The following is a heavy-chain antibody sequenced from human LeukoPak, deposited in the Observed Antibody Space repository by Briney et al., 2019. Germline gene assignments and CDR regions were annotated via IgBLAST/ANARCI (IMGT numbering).Heavy chain of an antibody. CDR2: IYLSGST. Sequence: SETLSLTCTVSGGSISNYYWSWIRQPPGKGLEWIGYIYLSGSTNYNPSLKSRVTISVDTSKNQFSLKLSSVTAADTAVYYCAYNRNRIIDTFDIWGQGTMVTLSS. CDR3: AYNRNRIIDTFDI. D-gene: IGHD1-14*01. V-gene: IGHV4-59*01. J-gene: IGHJ3*02. CDR1: GGSISNYY.